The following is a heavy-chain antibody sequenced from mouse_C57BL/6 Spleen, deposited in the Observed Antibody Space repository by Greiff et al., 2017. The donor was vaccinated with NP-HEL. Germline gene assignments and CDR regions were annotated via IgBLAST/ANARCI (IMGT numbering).Heavy chain of an antibody. Sequence: EVKLMESGPGLVKPSQSLSLTCSVTGYSITSGYYWNWIRQFPGNKLEWMGYISYDGSNNYNPSLKNRISITRDTSKNQFFLKLNSVTTEDTATYYCARFTTPQSYFDYWGQGTTLTVSS. CDR3: ARFTTPQSYFDY. V-gene: IGHV3-6*01. J-gene: IGHJ2*01. D-gene: IGHD1-1*01. CDR1: GYSITSGYY. CDR2: ISYDGSN.